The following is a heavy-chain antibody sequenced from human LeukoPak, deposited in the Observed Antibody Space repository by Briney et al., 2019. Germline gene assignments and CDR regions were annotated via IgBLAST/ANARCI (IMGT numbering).Heavy chain of an antibody. Sequence: GGSLRLSCAASVFTFNNYSMSWVRQAPWKGLEWVSGISGSGVVTYYADSVKGRFTLSRDNSRNMLFLQLNSLTVEDTAVYFCAKGNANSWFQFDYWGQGTLVTVSS. CDR1: VFTFNNYS. D-gene: IGHD6-13*01. CDR2: ISGSGVVT. J-gene: IGHJ4*02. CDR3: AKGNANSWFQFDY. V-gene: IGHV3-23*01.